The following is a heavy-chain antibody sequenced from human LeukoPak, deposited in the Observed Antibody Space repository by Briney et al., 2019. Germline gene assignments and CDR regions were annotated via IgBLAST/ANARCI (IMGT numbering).Heavy chain of an antibody. CDR3: ARARSSSTWRGIFDP. CDR2: FDPEDGET. CDR1: GYTLTELS. V-gene: IGHV1-24*01. J-gene: IGHJ5*02. D-gene: IGHD6-13*01. Sequence: ASVKVSCKVSGYTLTELSMHWVRQAPGKGLDWMGGFDPEDGETIYAQKFQGRVTMTEDTSTDTAYMELSSLRSEDTAVYYCARARSSSTWRGIFDPWGQGTLVTASS.